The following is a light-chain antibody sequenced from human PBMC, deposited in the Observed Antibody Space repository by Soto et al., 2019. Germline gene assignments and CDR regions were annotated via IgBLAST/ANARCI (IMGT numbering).Light chain of an antibody. CDR1: QSISNW. Sequence: DIQMTQSPSTLSASVGDRVTITCRASQSISNWLAWYQQKPGKAPTLLIYDVSRLESGVPSRFSGSGSGAEFTLTISSLQPDDFATYYCQRYNGYFGQGTKVDIK. CDR3: QRYNGY. J-gene: IGKJ2*01. CDR2: DVS. V-gene: IGKV1-5*01.